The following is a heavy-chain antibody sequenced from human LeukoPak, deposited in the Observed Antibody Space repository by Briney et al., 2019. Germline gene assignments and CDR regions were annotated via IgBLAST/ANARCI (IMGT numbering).Heavy chain of an antibody. J-gene: IGHJ5*02. D-gene: IGHD3-3*01. CDR1: NGSMTSDSYY. V-gene: IGHV4-39*02. CDR2: IFYSGKT. CDR3: ARLWRVANWFDA. Sequence: SETLSLTCTVSNGSMTSDSYYWAWVRQPPGKGLEWIGSIFYSGKTYYSTSLKSRVTVSLDTSKKNFSLRLSSVTAADTAVYYCARLWRVANWFDAWGQGALVTVSS.